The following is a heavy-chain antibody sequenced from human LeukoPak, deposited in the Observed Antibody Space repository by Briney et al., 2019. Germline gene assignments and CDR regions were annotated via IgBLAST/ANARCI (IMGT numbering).Heavy chain of an antibody. CDR1: GGSISSSSYY. CDR3: ARGGVYSSGWYYYYGMDV. J-gene: IGHJ6*02. V-gene: IGHV4-39*07. D-gene: IGHD6-19*01. Sequence: SETLSLTCTVSGGSISSSSYYWGWIRQPPGKGLEWIGSIYYSGSTYYNPSLKSRVTISVDTSKNQFSLKLSSVTAADTAVYYCARGGVYSSGWYYYYGMDVWGQGTTVTVSS. CDR2: IYYSGST.